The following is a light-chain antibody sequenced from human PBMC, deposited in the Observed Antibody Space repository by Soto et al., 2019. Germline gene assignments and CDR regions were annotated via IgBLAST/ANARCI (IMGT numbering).Light chain of an antibody. J-gene: IGLJ2*01. Sequence: QSVLTQPASVSGSPGQSITISCTGTSSDVGGYNYVSWYQQHPGKAPKLMIYDVSNRPSGVSNRFSGSKSGNTASLTISGLQAEDEADYYCSSYTSSSKLVFGGGTKLT. V-gene: IGLV2-14*01. CDR2: DVS. CDR3: SSYTSSSKLV. CDR1: SSDVGGYNY.